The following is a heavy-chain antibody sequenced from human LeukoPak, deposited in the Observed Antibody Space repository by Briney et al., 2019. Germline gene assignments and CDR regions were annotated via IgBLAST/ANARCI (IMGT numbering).Heavy chain of an antibody. CDR2: ISDSGDNT. D-gene: IGHD2-15*01. Sequence: PGGSLRLSCAASEFAFGSYAMTWVRQAPGKGPEWVAAISDSGDNTYYTESMRGRFTISRGNSKNTLYLQMNSLRAEDTAVYYCASHRGYCSGGTCYSAFFDYWGQGTLVTVSS. V-gene: IGHV3-23*01. CDR1: EFAFGSYA. CDR3: ASHRGYCSGGTCYSAFFDY. J-gene: IGHJ4*02.